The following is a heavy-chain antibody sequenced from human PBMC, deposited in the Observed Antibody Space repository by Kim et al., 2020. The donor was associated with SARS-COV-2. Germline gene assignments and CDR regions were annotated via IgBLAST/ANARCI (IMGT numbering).Heavy chain of an antibody. CDR1: GFTFSSYA. CDR2: ISGSGGST. Sequence: GGSLRLSCAASGFTFSSYAMSWVRQAPGKGLEWVSTISGSGGSTFYADSVKGRFTISRDNSKNTLYLQVNSLRAEDTAVYFCARKDYDTDNFDYWGQGTLVTVSS. J-gene: IGHJ4*02. CDR3: ARKDYDTDNFDY. V-gene: IGHV3-23*01. D-gene: IGHD3-22*01.